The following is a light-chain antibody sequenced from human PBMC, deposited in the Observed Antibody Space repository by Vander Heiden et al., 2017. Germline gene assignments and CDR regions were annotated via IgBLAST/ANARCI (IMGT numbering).Light chain of an antibody. CDR2: AAS. CDR3: HQFYILPYT. CDR1: QDISDF. V-gene: IGKV1-33*01. Sequence: DIQMTQSPSSLSASVGDSVSISCHASQDISDFLNWYQHKPGKAPKLLIYAASSLEIGVPSRFSGSGSGTDFTLTISSLQPEDVATYYCHQFYILPYTFGQGTKLEIK. J-gene: IGKJ2*01.